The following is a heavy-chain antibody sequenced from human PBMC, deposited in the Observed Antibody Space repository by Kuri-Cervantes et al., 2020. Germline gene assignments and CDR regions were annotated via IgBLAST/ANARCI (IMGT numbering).Heavy chain of an antibody. CDR2: ISCNGGSI. Sequence: SLKISCAASGFTFDDYAMHWVRQAPGKGQGWVSGISCNGGSIVYADSVRGRFRISRDNAKNSLYLQMNSLRVEDTALYYCERDGAATGIGWGKRFDYWGQGTLVTVSS. CDR1: GFTFDDYA. D-gene: IGHD6-13*01. V-gene: IGHV3-9*01. CDR3: ERDGAATGIGWGKRFDY. J-gene: IGHJ4*02.